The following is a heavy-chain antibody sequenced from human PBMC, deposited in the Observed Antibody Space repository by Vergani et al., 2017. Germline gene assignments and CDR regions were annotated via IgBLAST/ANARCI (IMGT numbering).Heavy chain of an antibody. V-gene: IGHV3-49*04. J-gene: IGHJ5*02. CDR2: IWSKPYGGTT. CDR3: AKSPDSSENNWFDP. Sequence: EVHLVESGGGLVQPGRSLRLSCSGSGFTLGDYAMTWVRQAPGKGLEWVAFIWSKPYGGTTEYAASVKGRFTISRDNSKNTLYLQMNSLRAEDTAVYYCAKSPDSSENNWFDPWGQGTLVTVSS. CDR1: GFTLGDYA. D-gene: IGHD6-6*01.